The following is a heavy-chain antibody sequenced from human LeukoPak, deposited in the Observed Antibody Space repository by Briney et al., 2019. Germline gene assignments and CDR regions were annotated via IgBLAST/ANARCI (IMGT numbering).Heavy chain of an antibody. CDR3: ATEAPRSYYFDY. Sequence: GASVKVSCKASEDTFTYYHIHWVRQAPGQGVEWMGAVYATGGTTINTQNFQGRVTMTRDTSTGTVYVELSSLRFEDTAMYYCATEAPRSYYFDYWGQGILVTVSS. J-gene: IGHJ4*02. CDR1: EDTFTYYH. V-gene: IGHV1-46*01. CDR2: VYATGGTT.